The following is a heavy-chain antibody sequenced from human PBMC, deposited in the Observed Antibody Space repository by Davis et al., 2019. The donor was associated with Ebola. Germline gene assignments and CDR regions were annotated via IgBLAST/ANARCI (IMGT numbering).Heavy chain of an antibody. D-gene: IGHD2/OR15-2a*01. V-gene: IGHV3-23*01. J-gene: IGHJ4*02. CDR2: ISGSGGST. CDR3: AKNRGGLDY. CDR1: GFTVSSNY. Sequence: GESLKISCAVSGFTVSSNYMSWVRQAPGKGLEWVSAISGSGGSTYYADSVKGRFTISRDNSKNTLYLQMNSLRAEDTAVYHCAKNRGGLDYWGQGTLVTVSS.